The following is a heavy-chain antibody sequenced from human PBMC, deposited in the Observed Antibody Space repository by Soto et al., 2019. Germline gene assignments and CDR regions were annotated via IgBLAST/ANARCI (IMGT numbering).Heavy chain of an antibody. V-gene: IGHV4-30-4*01. CDR1: GGSLNSEYYH. CDR3: VREDDGGDRDYYGLDV. D-gene: IGHD2-21*02. J-gene: IGHJ6*02. CDR2: IHYTGSV. Sequence: QIQLQESGPGLVRPSQTLSLTCTVSGGSLNSEYYHWTWIRQAPGKGLEWIGYIHYTGSVRYNPSHQSRITMSVDTSKNLFSLNLSSVTAADTAVYFCVREDDGGDRDYYGLDVWGQGTMVTVSS.